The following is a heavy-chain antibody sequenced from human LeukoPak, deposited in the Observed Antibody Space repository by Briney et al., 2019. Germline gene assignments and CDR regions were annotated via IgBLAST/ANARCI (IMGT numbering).Heavy chain of an antibody. V-gene: IGHV1-69*05. CDR1: GGTFSSYA. D-gene: IGHD3-10*01. Sequence: ASVKVSCKASGGTFSSYAISWVRQAPGQGLEWMGGIIPIFGTANYAQKFQGRVTITTDESTSTAYMELSSLRSEDTAVYYCARAFYYHGSGSYPPYYYYYMAVWGKGTTVTVSS. CDR3: ARAFYYHGSGSYPPYYYYYMAV. J-gene: IGHJ6*03. CDR2: IIPIFGTA.